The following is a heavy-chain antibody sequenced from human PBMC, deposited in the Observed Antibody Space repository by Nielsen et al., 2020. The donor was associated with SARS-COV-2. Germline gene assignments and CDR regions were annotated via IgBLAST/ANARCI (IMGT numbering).Heavy chain of an antibody. CDR1: GYTFTGYY. D-gene: IGHD3-10*01. CDR2: INPNSGGT. CDR3: ARDMGLGGSGSGGRWFDP. J-gene: IGHJ5*02. V-gene: IGHV1-2*06. Sequence: ASVKVSCKASGYTFTGYYMHWVRQAPGQGLEWMGRINPNSGGTNYAQKFQGRVTMTRDTSISTAYMELSRLRSDDTAVYYCARDMGLGGSGSGGRWFDPWGQGTLVTVSS.